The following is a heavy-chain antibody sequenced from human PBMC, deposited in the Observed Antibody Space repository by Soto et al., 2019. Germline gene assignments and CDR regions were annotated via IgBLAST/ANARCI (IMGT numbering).Heavy chain of an antibody. J-gene: IGHJ4*02. CDR3: AKGRPGVAAAPDY. Sequence: EVQLVESGGGLVQPGGSLRLSCTASGFTFSDSWMTWVRQAPGKGLEWVSSASASGSGTYYADSVKGRFTISRDNSKNTLFLHMTNLRAGDTALYFCAKGRPGVAAAPDYWGQGTLVTVSS. V-gene: IGHV3-23*04. CDR1: GFTFSDSW. D-gene: IGHD2-21*01. CDR2: ASASGSGT.